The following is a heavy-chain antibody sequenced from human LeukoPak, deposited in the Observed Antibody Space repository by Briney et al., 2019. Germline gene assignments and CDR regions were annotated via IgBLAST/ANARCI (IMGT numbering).Heavy chain of an antibody. J-gene: IGHJ5*02. CDR1: GFTFSSYA. CDR2: ISYDGSNK. Sequence: PGGSLRLSCAASGFTFSSYAMHWVRQAPGKGLEWVAVISYDGSNKYYADSVKGRFTISRDNSKNTLYLQMNSLRAEDTAVYYCARGPAATWGQGTLVTVSS. V-gene: IGHV3-30-3*01. D-gene: IGHD2-2*01. CDR3: ARGPAAT.